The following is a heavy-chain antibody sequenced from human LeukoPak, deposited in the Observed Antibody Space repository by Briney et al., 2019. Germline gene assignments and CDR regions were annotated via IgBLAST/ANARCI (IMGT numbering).Heavy chain of an antibody. D-gene: IGHD6-13*01. V-gene: IGHV3-23*01. CDR2: ISANGDSR. J-gene: IGHJ4*02. CDR1: GFTFSGVA. Sequence: GRSLRLSWAASGFTFSGVAMTWVRQAPGKGLEWVSSISANGDSRYYADSVRGRFTISRDNSKNTLYLQLNSLRAEDTAVYYCSRNRGYSSNDWGQGTLVTVSS. CDR3: SRNRGYSSND.